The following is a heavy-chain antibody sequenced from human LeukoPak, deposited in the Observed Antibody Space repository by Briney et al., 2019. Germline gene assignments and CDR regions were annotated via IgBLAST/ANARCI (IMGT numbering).Heavy chain of an antibody. CDR1: GYTFTSYG. CDR2: ISAYNGNT. J-gene: IGHJ3*02. D-gene: IGHD6-19*01. Sequence: ASVNVSCKASGYTFTSYGISWVRQAPGQGLEWMGWISAYNGNTNYAQKLQGRVTMTTDTSTSTAYMELRSLRSDDTAVYYCARDLGIAVADAFDIWGQGTMVTVSS. V-gene: IGHV1-18*01. CDR3: ARDLGIAVADAFDI.